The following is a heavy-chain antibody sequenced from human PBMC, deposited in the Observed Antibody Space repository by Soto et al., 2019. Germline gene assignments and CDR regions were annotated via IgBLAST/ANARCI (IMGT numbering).Heavy chain of an antibody. Sequence: SVKVSCKASGGTFSSYAISWVRQAPGQGLEWMGGIIPIFGTANYAQKFQGRVTITADESTSTAYMELSSLRSEDTAVYYCARAQDIVVVVAAIGGMDVWGQGTTVTVSS. CDR3: ARAQDIVVVVAAIGGMDV. CDR2: IIPIFGTA. D-gene: IGHD2-15*01. CDR1: GGTFSSYA. V-gene: IGHV1-69*13. J-gene: IGHJ6*02.